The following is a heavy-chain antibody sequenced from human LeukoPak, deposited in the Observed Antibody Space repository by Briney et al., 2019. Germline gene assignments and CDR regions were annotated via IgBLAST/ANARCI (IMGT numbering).Heavy chain of an antibody. D-gene: IGHD3-10*01. V-gene: IGHV1-18*01. CDR1: GYTFNSYG. CDR3: ARLRLEWFGELEFDS. CDR2: ISVYNGKT. J-gene: IGHJ4*02. Sequence: ASVKVSCKASGYTFNSYGITWVRQAPGQGLEWMGWISVYNGKTKYAQNFQGRVTMTTDTFTSTAYMELRSLRADDTAVYYCARLRLEWFGELEFDSWGQGTLVTVSP.